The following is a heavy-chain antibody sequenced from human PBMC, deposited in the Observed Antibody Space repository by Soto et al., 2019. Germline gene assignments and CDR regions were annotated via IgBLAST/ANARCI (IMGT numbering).Heavy chain of an antibody. D-gene: IGHD3-22*01. J-gene: IGHJ6*04. Sequence: QVQLVESGGGVVQPGRSLRLSCAASGFTFSSYAMHWVRQAPGKGLEWVEVISYDGSNKYYADSVKGRFTISRDNSKNALYLQMNSLRAEDTAVYYCARDWYYYDSSGYYFDYYYVMDVWGKGSTVTVSS. V-gene: IGHV3-30-3*01. CDR2: ISYDGSNK. CDR1: GFTFSSYA. CDR3: ARDWYYYDSSGYYFDYYYVMDV.